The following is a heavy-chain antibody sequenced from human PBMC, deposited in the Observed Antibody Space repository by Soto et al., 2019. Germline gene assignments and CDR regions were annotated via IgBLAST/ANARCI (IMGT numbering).Heavy chain of an antibody. CDR1: GFTFSSYS. V-gene: IGHV3-9*01. Sequence: EVQLLESGGGLVQPGGSLRLSCAASGFTFSSYSMSWVRQAPGKGLEWVSGISWNSGSIGYADSVKGRFTISRDNAKNSLYLQMNSLRAEDTALYYCAKDIGAAGTREGDYWGQGTLVTVSS. CDR2: ISWNSGSI. D-gene: IGHD6-13*01. J-gene: IGHJ4*02. CDR3: AKDIGAAGTREGDY.